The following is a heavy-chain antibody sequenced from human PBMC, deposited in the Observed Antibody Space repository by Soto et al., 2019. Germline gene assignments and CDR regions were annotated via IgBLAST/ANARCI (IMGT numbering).Heavy chain of an antibody. CDR3: ARVPRPGYCSSTSCPGRYYYYYMDV. V-gene: IGHV3-74*01. CDR1: GFTFSSYW. Sequence: GGSLRLSCAASGFTFSSYWMHWVRQAPGKGLVWVSRINSDGSSTSYADSVKGRFTISRDNAKNTLYLQMNSLRAEDTAVYYCARVPRPGYCSSTSCPGRYYYYYMDVWGKGTTVTVSS. J-gene: IGHJ6*03. CDR2: INSDGSST. D-gene: IGHD2-2*01.